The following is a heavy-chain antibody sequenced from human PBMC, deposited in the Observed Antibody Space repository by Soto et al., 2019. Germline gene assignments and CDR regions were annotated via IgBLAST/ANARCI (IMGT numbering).Heavy chain of an antibody. V-gene: IGHV4-61*09. J-gene: IGHJ6*02. CDR2: RYTSGDI. D-gene: IGHD2-2*01. CDR3: ARSRGYCSSTSCKYAMDV. Sequence: TLSLTCSVSGGSISSISGLSWTWIRQPAGKGLEWIGHRYTSGDINYNLSLKSRVTMSLDISKNQFSLKLSPVTAADTGVYYCARSRGYCSSTSCKYAMDVWGQGTAVTVSS. CDR1: GGSISSISGLS.